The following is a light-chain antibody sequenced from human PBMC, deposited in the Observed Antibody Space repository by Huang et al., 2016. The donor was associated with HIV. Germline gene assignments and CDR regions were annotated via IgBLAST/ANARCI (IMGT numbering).Light chain of an antibody. J-gene: IGKJ5*01. Sequence: EIVLTQSPATLSLSPGERATLSCSASQSVSSYLAWYQQKPGQAPRLLIYEASNMATGIPARFSGSGSGTDFTLTISSLEPEDFAVYYCQQRSNWLLTFGQGTRLEIK. CDR3: QQRSNWLLT. CDR2: EAS. CDR1: QSVSSY. V-gene: IGKV3-11*01.